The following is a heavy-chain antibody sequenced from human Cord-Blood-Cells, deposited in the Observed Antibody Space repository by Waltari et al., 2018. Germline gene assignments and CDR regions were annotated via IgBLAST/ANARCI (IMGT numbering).Heavy chain of an antibody. J-gene: IGHJ3*02. D-gene: IGHD4-17*01. CDR2: IYPGDSDT. CDR1: GYSFTSYW. Sequence: EVQLVQSGAEVKKPGESLKISCKGSGYSFTSYWIGWVRQMPGKGLEWMGIIYPGDSDTRYSPSFQGQVTISADKSISTAYLQWSSLKAADTAMYYCARHGPTTVTTYAFDIWGQGTMVTVSS. V-gene: IGHV5-51*01. CDR3: ARHGPTTVTTYAFDI.